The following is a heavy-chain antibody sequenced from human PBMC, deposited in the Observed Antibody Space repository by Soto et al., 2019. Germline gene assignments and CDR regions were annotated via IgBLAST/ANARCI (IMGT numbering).Heavy chain of an antibody. CDR1: GFTFSNYA. CDR3: ARDGDSYFDC. CDR2: ISYDGSNK. J-gene: IGHJ4*02. V-gene: IGHV3-30-3*01. Sequence: QVQLVKSGGGVVQPGRSLRLSCTASGFTFSNYAMHWVRQALGKGLEWVAVISYDGSNKFYADSVKGRFTISRDNSKDTLSLQMDSLRTEDTAVYYCARDGDSYFDCWGQGALVTVSS. D-gene: IGHD4-17*01.